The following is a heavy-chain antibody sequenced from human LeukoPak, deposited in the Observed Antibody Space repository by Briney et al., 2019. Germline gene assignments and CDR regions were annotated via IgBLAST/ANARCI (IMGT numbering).Heavy chain of an antibody. D-gene: IGHD6-19*01. Sequence: GASVKVSCKASGGTFSSYTISWVRQAPGQGLEWMGRIIPILGIANYAQKFQGRVTITADKSTSTAYMELSSLRSEDTAVYYCARSSVAGNQGAFDYWGQGTLVTVSS. J-gene: IGHJ4*02. V-gene: IGHV1-69*02. CDR2: IIPILGIA. CDR1: GGTFSSYT. CDR3: ARSSVAGNQGAFDY.